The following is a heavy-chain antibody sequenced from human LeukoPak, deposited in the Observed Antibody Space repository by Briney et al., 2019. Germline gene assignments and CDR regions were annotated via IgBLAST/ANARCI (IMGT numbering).Heavy chain of an antibody. Sequence: GGSLRLSCAASGFTFSAYTMSWVRQAPGKGLEWVSFITGSGDNTYYADSVKGRFTISRDQSKNTLYLQMNSLRAEDTAIYYCAKALSRTAYSSYFDYWGQGTLVTVSS. V-gene: IGHV3-23*01. D-gene: IGHD3-9*01. CDR1: GFTFSAYT. J-gene: IGHJ4*02. CDR3: AKALSRTAYSSYFDY. CDR2: ITGSGDNT.